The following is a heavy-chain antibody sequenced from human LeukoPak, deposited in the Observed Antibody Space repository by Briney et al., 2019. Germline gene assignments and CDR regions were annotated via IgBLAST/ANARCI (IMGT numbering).Heavy chain of an antibody. D-gene: IGHD3-16*01. J-gene: IGHJ3*01. CDR2: INWRSDFI. CDR1: GFTFGDYA. Sequence: PGGPLRLSSAYPGFTFGDYAIHWGRPGPQMSVWCVCGINWRSDFIAYADFVRERFIISRDNARNSVYLQMSSLGREDTGFYYCAKDLARPTSPRVYALDSWGQGTVVTVSS. CDR3: AKDLARPTSPRVYALDS. V-gene: IGHV3-9*01.